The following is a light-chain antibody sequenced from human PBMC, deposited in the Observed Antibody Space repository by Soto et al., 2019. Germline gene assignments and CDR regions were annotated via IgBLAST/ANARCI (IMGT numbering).Light chain of an antibody. Sequence: EIVMTQSPATLSVSPGERATLSCRASQSVRSNLAWYQQKPGQAPRLLIYGASTRATGSPARFSGSGSGTGFTLTIISLESEDFEVYYCQQYNNCPPMTFGQGTKVEIK. CDR1: QSVRSN. J-gene: IGKJ1*01. V-gene: IGKV3-15*01. CDR2: GAS. CDR3: QQYNNCPPMT.